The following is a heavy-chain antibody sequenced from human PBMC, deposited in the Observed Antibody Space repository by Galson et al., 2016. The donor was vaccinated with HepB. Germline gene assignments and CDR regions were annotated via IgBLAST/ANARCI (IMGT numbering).Heavy chain of an antibody. V-gene: IGHV3-21*01. CDR1: GFTFSRFG. CDR2: LGHSGGSI. J-gene: IGHJ5*02. CDR3: ARDPRASDYFLGWFDP. D-gene: IGHD3-9*01. Sequence: SLRLSCAASGFTFSRFGMNWVRQSPGKGLEWVSSLGHSGGSIYYADSVKGRFTISRDNAKNSLYLHMTSLRAEDTAMYYCARDPRASDYFLGWFDPWGQGTLVTVSS.